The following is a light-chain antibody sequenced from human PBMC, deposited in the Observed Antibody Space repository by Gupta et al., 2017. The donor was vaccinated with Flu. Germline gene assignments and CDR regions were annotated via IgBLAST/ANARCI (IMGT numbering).Light chain of an antibody. CDR2: DVS. Sequence: QSALPPPASVSGSPGQSITISCTGTTSDVGGYNSVSWYQQRPGTAPKLMIYDVSNRPSGIANRFSGSKSGNTASLTISGLQAEDEADYYCSSYTSGSTLVVACGGGTKLTV. V-gene: IGLV2-14*01. CDR1: TSDVGGYNS. CDR3: SSYTSGSTLVVA. J-gene: IGLJ2*01.